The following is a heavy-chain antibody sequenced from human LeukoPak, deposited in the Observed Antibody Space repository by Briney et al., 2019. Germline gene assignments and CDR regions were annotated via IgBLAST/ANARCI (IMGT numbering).Heavy chain of an antibody. J-gene: IGHJ4*02. D-gene: IGHD3-22*01. CDR1: GFIFSSYW. CDR3: ARGGDSSGYYFDY. CDR2: IKQDGSEK. V-gene: IGHV3-7*01. Sequence: GGSLRLSCAASGFIFSSYWMSWVRQAPGKGLEWVANIKQDGSEKYYVDSVKGRFTISRDNAKNSLYLQMNSLRAEDTAVYYCARGGDSSGYYFDYWGQGTLVTVSS.